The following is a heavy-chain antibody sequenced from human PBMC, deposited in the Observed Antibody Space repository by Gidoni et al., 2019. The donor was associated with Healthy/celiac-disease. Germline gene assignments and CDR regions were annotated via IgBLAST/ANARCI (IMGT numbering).Heavy chain of an antibody. J-gene: IGHJ3*02. CDR1: GFTFSSYA. CDR3: AKDPPLYQLPGTDAFDI. CDR2: ISGSGGST. V-gene: IGHV3-23*01. D-gene: IGHD2-2*01. Sequence: EVQLLESGGGLVQPGGSLRLSCAAPGFTFSSYAMSWVRQAPGKGLEWVSAISGSGGSTYYADSVKCRFTISRDNSKNTLYLQMNSLRAEDTAVYYCAKDPPLYQLPGTDAFDIWGQGTMVTVSS.